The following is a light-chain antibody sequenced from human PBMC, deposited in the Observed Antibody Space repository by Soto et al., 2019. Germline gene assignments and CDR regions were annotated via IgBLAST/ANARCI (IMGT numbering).Light chain of an antibody. CDR1: QSLLHSNGFNF. CDR3: MQALQTPRT. V-gene: IGKV2-28*01. CDR2: LAS. Sequence: EIVMTQSQLYLPVSRGEPASISCRSSQSLLHSNGFNFLDWYLQKPGQPPQLLIYLASHRPSGVPDRFSASGSGTDLTLRISIVEAEHVCVYYCMQALQTPRTFRQGTNVDMK. J-gene: IGKJ1*01.